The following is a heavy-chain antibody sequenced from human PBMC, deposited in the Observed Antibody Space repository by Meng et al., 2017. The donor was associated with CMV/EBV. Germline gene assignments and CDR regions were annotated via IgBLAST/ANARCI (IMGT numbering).Heavy chain of an antibody. J-gene: IGHJ4*02. D-gene: IGHD3-3*01. Sequence: LSLTCAASEFTFSSYEMNWVRQALGKGREWVSYISSSVSTIYYADSVKGRFTISRDNAKNSLYLQMNSLRAEDTAVYYCARVHITIFGVAPDYWGQGTLVTVSS. CDR3: ARVHITIFGVAPDY. V-gene: IGHV3-48*03. CDR2: ISSSVSTI. CDR1: EFTFSSYE.